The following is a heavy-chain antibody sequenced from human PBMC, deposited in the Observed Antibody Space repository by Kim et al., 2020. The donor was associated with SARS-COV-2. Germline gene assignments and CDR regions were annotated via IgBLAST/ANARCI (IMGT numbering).Heavy chain of an antibody. D-gene: IGHD6-13*01. J-gene: IGHJ3*01. Sequence: SETLSLTCAVSGGSISSSNWWSWVRQPPGKGLEWIGEIYHSGSTNYNPSLKSRVTISVDKSKNQFSLKLSSVTAADTAVYYCAREPILQGIAAAGRQAFDYRGQGTMVTVSS. CDR2: IYHSGST. V-gene: IGHV4-4*02. CDR1: GGSISSSNW. CDR3: AREPILQGIAAAGRQAFDY.